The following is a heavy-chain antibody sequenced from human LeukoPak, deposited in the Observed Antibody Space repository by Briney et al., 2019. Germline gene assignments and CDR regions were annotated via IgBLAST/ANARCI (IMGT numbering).Heavy chain of an antibody. CDR3: ARGQAMGYYFYY. V-gene: IGHV4-34*01. Sequence: SETLSLPCAVYGESFSGYYWSWIRHPPGKGREWIGENNQKGSTNYNPSLKSRVNISVDTSKNQFSLKLSSVTAADTAVDYCARGQAMGYYFYYWGQGTLVTVSS. CDR2: NNQKGST. D-gene: IGHD5-18*01. J-gene: IGHJ4*02. CDR1: GESFSGYY.